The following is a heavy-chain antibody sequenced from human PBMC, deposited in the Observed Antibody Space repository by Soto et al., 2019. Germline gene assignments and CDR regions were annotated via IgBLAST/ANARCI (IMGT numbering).Heavy chain of an antibody. V-gene: IGHV3-30*18. CDR1: GFTFSSYG. Sequence: GGSLRLSCGASGFTFSSYGMHWVRQAPGKGLEWVAVISYDGSNKYYADSVKGRFTISRDNSKNTLYLQMNSLRAEDTAVYYCAKGIVVVPADDAFDIWGQGTMVTVSS. J-gene: IGHJ3*02. D-gene: IGHD2-2*01. CDR3: AKGIVVVPADDAFDI. CDR2: ISYDGSNK.